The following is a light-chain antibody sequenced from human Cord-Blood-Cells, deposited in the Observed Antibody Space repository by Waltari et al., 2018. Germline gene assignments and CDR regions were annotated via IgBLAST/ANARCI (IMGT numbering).Light chain of an antibody. CDR1: QSISSW. Sequence: DIQMTQSPSTLSASVGDRVPITCRASQSISSWLAWYQQKPGKVPKLLIYKASSLESGVPSRFSGSGSGTEFTLTISSLQPDDFATYYCQQYNSYLYTFGQGTKLEIK. V-gene: IGKV1-5*03. CDR2: KAS. J-gene: IGKJ2*01. CDR3: QQYNSYLYT.